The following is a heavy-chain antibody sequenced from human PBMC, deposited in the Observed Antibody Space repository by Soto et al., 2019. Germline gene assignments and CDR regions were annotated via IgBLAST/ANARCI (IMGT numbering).Heavy chain of an antibody. CDR1: GFTFSSYA. CDR3: ADFSMTTVTTWEYYYYYMDV. V-gene: IGHV3-23*01. Sequence: GGSLRLSCAASGFTFSSYAMSWVRQAPGKGLEWVSAISGSGGSTYYADSVKGRFTISRDNSKNTLYLQMNSLRAEDTAVYYCADFSMTTVTTWEYYYYYMDVWGKGTTVTVSS. CDR2: ISGSGGST. J-gene: IGHJ6*03. D-gene: IGHD4-17*01.